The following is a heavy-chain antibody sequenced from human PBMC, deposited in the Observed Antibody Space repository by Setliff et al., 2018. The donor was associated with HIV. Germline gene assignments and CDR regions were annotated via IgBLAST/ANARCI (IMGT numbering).Heavy chain of an antibody. V-gene: IGHV3-49*04. D-gene: IGHD6-19*01. J-gene: IGHJ4*02. CDR2: IRGKAYGETA. CDR1: GFTFGDYA. Sequence: GGSLRLSCTASGFTFGDYAVSWVRQAPGKGLEWVGFIRGKAYGETADFAASLEGRFTISRDDSKSIAYLQMNSLKTEDTTVYYCARGVPAVTGYHFDYWGQGTLVTVSS. CDR3: ARGVPAVTGYHFDY.